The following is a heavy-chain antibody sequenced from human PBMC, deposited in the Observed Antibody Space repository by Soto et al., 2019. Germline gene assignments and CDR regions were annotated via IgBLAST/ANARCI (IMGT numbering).Heavy chain of an antibody. J-gene: IGHJ2*01. D-gene: IGHD1-1*01. CDR1: GGSLSNTA. Sequence: QVQLVQSGPEVKKPGSSVKVSCTTSGGSLSNTAFNWVRQAPGQRLEWVGGIIPMYRVANHAQKFQGRLSITADDSTNTVYMELTRLTSDDTAVYYCAKDIDGYNNWYFDVWGRGTLINVSS. CDR3: AKDIDGYNNWYFDV. V-gene: IGHV1-69*01. CDR2: IIPMYRVA.